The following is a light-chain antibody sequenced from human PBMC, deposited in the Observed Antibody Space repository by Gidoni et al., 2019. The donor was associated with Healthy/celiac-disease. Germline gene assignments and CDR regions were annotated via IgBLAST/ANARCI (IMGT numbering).Light chain of an antibody. CDR2: KAS. CDR1: QSISSW. CDR3: QQYNSYSWT. Sequence: DIQMTQSPSTLSASVVDRFTITCRASQSISSWLAWYQQIPGKTPKILIYKASSLESGVPSRFIGSGSGTEFTLTISSLQPDDFATYYCQQYNSYSWTFGQGTKVEIK. V-gene: IGKV1-5*03. J-gene: IGKJ1*01.